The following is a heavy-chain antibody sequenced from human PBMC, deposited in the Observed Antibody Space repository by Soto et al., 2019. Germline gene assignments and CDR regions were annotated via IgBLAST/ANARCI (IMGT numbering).Heavy chain of an antibody. Sequence: SETLPLTCAVSGYSISSGYYLGWIRQPPGKGLEWLGTTYYGASSYYNPSLRSRITILLDASTNQLSLKLGSVTAADTAVYFCVRVAGSASWYETDSWGQGILVTVSS. CDR3: VRVAGSASWYETDS. V-gene: IGHV4-38-2*01. CDR2: TYYGASS. D-gene: IGHD6-13*01. CDR1: GYSISSGYY. J-gene: IGHJ4*02.